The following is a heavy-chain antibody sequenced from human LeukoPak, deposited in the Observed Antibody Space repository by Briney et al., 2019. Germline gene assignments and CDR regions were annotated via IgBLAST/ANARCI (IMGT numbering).Heavy chain of an antibody. V-gene: IGHV3-53*01. CDR3: AKCILTGYYKGYMDV. CDR2: LYTGGGT. Sequence: GGSLRLSCAASGFSVRTTYMSWVRQAPGKGLEWVSVLYTGGGTDHADSVKGRFTISRDNAKNSLYLQMNSLRAEDTAVYYCAKCILTGYYKGYMDVWGKGTTVTISS. J-gene: IGHJ6*03. CDR1: GFSVRTTY. D-gene: IGHD3-9*01.